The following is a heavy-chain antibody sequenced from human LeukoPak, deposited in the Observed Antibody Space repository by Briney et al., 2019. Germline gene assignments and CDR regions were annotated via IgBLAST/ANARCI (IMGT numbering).Heavy chain of an antibody. V-gene: IGHV3-7*01. J-gene: IGHJ4*02. CDR3: ASASGSYLDY. CDR1: GFTFSSYW. Sequence: GGSLRLSCAASGFTFSSYWMTWVRQAPGKGLEWVANIKEDGSDKYYVDSVKGRFTISRANAKSSLYLQMNSLRAEDTAVYYCASASGSYLDYWGQGTLVTVSS. CDR2: IKEDGSDK. D-gene: IGHD1-26*01.